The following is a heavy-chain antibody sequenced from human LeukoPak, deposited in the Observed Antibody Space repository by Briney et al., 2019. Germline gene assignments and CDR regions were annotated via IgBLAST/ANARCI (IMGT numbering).Heavy chain of an antibody. CDR1: GFTFSSYS. D-gene: IGHD3-22*01. J-gene: IGHJ4*02. Sequence: GGSLRLSCAASGFTFSSYSMNWVRQAPGKGLEWVSSISSSSSYIYYADSVKGRFTISIDNAKNSLYLQMNSLRAEDTAVYYCAKDPTHFRVWDDYDNTRLNSWGQGTLVTVSS. V-gene: IGHV3-21*01. CDR2: ISSSSSYI. CDR3: AKDPTHFRVWDDYDNTRLNS.